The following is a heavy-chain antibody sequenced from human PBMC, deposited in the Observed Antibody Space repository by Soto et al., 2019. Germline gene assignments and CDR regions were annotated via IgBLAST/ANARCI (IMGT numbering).Heavy chain of an antibody. CDR1: GGTFSNHA. D-gene: IGHD2-15*01. V-gene: IGHV1-69*13. CDR2: IIPLSGTT. Sequence: AASVKVSCKASGGTFSNHAISWVRQAPGQGPEWMGGIIPLSGTTNYAQKFQGRGTITADESMTTAYMELSSLRYKDTAVCYCARGPARSGLYLFEYWREGILV. CDR3: ARGPARSGLYLFEY. J-gene: IGHJ4*02.